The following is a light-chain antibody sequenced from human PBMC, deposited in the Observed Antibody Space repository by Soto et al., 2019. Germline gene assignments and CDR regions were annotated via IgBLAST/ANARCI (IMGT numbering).Light chain of an antibody. Sequence: EIVLTQSPGTLSLSPGERATLSCRASQSVSSNSLAWYHQKPGQPPRLLIYDVSNRATGIPARFSGSGSGTDFTLTISSLEPEDFAVYYCQQRYNWPRTFGQGTKVDI. CDR2: DVS. V-gene: IGKV3-11*01. CDR1: QSVSSN. J-gene: IGKJ1*01. CDR3: QQRYNWPRT.